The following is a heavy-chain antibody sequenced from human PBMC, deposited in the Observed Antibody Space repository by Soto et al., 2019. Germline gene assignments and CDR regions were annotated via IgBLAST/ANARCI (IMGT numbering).Heavy chain of an antibody. J-gene: IGHJ4*02. CDR3: ARDSRSPRPIGTFDY. Sequence: GGSLRLSCAASGFTFSSYSMNWVCQAPGKGLEWVSYISSSSSTIYYADSVKGRFTISRDNAKNSLYLQMNSLRAEDTAVYYCARDSRSPRPIGTFDYWGQGTLVTVSS. CDR1: GFTFSSYS. V-gene: IGHV3-48*01. CDR2: ISSSSSTI. D-gene: IGHD1-1*01.